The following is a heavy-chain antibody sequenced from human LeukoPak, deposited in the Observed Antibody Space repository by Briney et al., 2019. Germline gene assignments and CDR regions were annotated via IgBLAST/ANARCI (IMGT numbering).Heavy chain of an antibody. CDR2: IKQDGSDK. D-gene: IGHD5-24*01. CDR1: GFSFSTHW. Sequence: PGGSLRLSCAASGFSFSTHWMGWFRQAPGKGLEWVALIKQDGSDKHYVDSVKGRFTISRDNAKNSLYLQMNSLRADDTAVYYCAGDEGWTFDIWGQGTKVTVSS. V-gene: IGHV3-7*01. CDR3: AGDEGWTFDI. J-gene: IGHJ3*02.